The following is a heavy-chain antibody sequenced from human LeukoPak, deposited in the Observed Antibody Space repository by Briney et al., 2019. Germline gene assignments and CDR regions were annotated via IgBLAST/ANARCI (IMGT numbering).Heavy chain of an antibody. V-gene: IGHV4-4*07. D-gene: IGHD3-16*01. CDR1: GGSISSDY. CDR2: IYTTGST. CDR3: ARGGPPFSFDY. J-gene: IGHJ4*02. Sequence: SETLSLTCTVSGGSISSDYWSWIRQPAGKGLEWIGRIYTTGSTNYSPSLKSRVTMSVDTSKNQFSLKLSSVTAADTAVYYCARGGPPFSFDYWGQGTLVTVSS.